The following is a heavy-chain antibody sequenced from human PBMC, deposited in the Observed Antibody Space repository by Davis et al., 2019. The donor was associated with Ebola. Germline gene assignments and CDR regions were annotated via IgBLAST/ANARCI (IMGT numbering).Heavy chain of an antibody. Sequence: GESLKISCAASGFTFSSYGMHWVRQAPGKGLEWVAFIRYDGSNKYSADSVKGRFTISRDNSKNTLYLQMNSLRAEDTAVYYCAKGEYDYVWGTIDYWGQGTLVTVSS. CDR2: IRYDGSNK. V-gene: IGHV3-30*02. D-gene: IGHD3-16*01. CDR3: AKGEYDYVWGTIDY. J-gene: IGHJ4*02. CDR1: GFTFSSYG.